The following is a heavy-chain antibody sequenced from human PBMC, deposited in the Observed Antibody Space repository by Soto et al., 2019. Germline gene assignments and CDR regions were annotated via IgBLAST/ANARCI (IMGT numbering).Heavy chain of an antibody. CDR2: INHSGST. CDR1: GGSFSGYY. CDR3: ARGLAYYYDSSGYYTWFDT. J-gene: IGHJ5*02. Sequence: PSETLSLTCAVYGGSFSGYYWSWIRQPPGKGLEWIGEINHSGSTNYNPSLKSRVTISVDTSKNQFSLKLSSVTAADTAVYYCARGLAYYYDSSGYYTWFDTWGQGTLVTVSS. D-gene: IGHD3-22*01. V-gene: IGHV4-34*01.